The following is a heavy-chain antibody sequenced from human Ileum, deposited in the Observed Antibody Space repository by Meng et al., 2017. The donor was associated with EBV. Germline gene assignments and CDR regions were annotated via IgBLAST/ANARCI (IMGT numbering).Heavy chain of an antibody. CDR2: IYYRGPT. CDR1: GVSVIIRSYY. CDR3: ARGWDTAIDSG. J-gene: IGHJ4*02. Sequence: VPLQGSSPGLVKPSDTLSLTCTVSGVSVIIRSYYCGWIRQPPGKGLGWIGYIYYRGPTNYNPSLECRVTKSVDTSKNQFSLKLRSVAASDTAVYYCARGWDTAIDSGWGQGTLVTVSS. D-gene: IGHD5-18*01. V-gene: IGHV4-61*01.